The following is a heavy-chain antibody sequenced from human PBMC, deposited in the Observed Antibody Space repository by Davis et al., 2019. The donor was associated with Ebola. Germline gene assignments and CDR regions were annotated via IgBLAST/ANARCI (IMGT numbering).Heavy chain of an antibody. Sequence: GESLKISCKGSGYSFTSYWIGWVRQMPGKGLEWMGIIYPGDSDTRYSPSFQGQVTISADKSISTAYLQWSSLKASDTAMYYCATYRQRYSYGSWGDYWGQGTLVTVSS. J-gene: IGHJ4*02. CDR1: GYSFTSYW. CDR3: ATYRQRYSYGSWGDY. CDR2: IYPGDSDT. D-gene: IGHD5-18*01. V-gene: IGHV5-51*01.